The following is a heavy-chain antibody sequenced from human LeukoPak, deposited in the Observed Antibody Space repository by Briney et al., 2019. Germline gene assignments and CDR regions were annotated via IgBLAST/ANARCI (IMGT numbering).Heavy chain of an antibody. V-gene: IGHV4-34*01. Sequence: GSLRLSCAASGFTFSSYSMNWVRQPPGKGLEWIGEINHSGSTNYNPSLKSRVTISVDTSKNQFSLKLSSVTAADTAVYYCARRLLWFGEYRVWGQGTLVTVSS. CDR3: ARRLLWFGEYRV. J-gene: IGHJ4*02. CDR1: GFTFSSYS. D-gene: IGHD3-10*01. CDR2: INHSGST.